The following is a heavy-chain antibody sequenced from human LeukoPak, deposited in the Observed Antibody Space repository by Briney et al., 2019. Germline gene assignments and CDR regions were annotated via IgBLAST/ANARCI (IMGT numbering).Heavy chain of an antibody. CDR3: ARNDDWNFDY. CDR1: GYSISSGYY. CDR2: IYHSGST. Sequence: ASESLSLTCTVSGYSISSGYYWGWIRQPPGKGLEWIGGIYHSGSTYYNPSLKSRVTISVDTSKNQFSLKLSSVTAADTAVYYCARNDDWNFDYWGQGTLVTVSS. V-gene: IGHV4-38-2*02. D-gene: IGHD1-1*01. J-gene: IGHJ4*02.